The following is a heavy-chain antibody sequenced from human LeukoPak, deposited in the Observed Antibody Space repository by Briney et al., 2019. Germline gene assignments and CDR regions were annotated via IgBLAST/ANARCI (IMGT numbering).Heavy chain of an antibody. D-gene: IGHD3-10*01. CDR2: IYYSGST. J-gene: IGHJ5*02. CDR1: GGSISSSSYY. Sequence: PSETLSLTCTVSGGSISSSSYYWGWIRQPPGKGLEWIGSIYYSGSTYYNPSLKSRVTISVDTSKNQFSLKLSSVTAADTAVYYCARDTHYYGSDPWGQGTLVTVSS. CDR3: ARDTHYYGSDP. V-gene: IGHV4-39*07.